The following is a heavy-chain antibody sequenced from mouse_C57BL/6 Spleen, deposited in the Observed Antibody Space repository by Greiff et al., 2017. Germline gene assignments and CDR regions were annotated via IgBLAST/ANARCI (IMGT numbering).Heavy chain of an antibody. D-gene: IGHD2-4*01. CDR3: SRRAYDYDGAWLAY. J-gene: IGHJ3*01. CDR2: IYPGSGST. CDR1: GYTFTSYW. V-gene: IGHV1-55*01. Sequence: VQLQQPGAELVKPGASVKMSCKASGYTFTSYWITWVKQRPGQGLEWIGDIYPGSGSTNYNEQFKSKATLTVDTSSSTAYMQLRSLTSEDSAVYDCSRRAYDYDGAWLAYWGQGTLVTVSA.